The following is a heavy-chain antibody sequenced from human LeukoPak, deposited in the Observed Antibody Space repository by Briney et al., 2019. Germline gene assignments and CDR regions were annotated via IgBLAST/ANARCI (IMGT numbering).Heavy chain of an antibody. Sequence: GGSLRLSCTASGFTFGDYAMSWVRQAPGKGLEWVGFIRSKAYGGTTEYAASVKGRFTISRDDSKSIAYLQMNSLKTEDTAVYYCTRATSTVQGWQAPFGVIGNYYYYYMDVWGKGTTVTISS. J-gene: IGHJ6*03. CDR3: TRATSTVQGWQAPFGVIGNYYYYYMDV. D-gene: IGHD3-16*02. V-gene: IGHV3-49*04. CDR2: IRSKAYGGTT. CDR1: GFTFGDYA.